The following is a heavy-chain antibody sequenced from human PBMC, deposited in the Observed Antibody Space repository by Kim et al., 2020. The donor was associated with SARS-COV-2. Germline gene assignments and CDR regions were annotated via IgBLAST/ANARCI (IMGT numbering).Heavy chain of an antibody. Sequence: SETLSLTCTVSGGAISSYYWSWIRQPAGKGLEWIGRIYTSGSTNYNPSLKSRVTMSVDTSKNQFSLKLSSVTAADTAVYYCARGGLLWGHNWFDPWGQGTLVTVAS. CDR3: ARGGLLWGHNWFDP. CDR1: GGAISSYY. J-gene: IGHJ5*02. V-gene: IGHV4-4*07. CDR2: IYTSGST. D-gene: IGHD3-10*01.